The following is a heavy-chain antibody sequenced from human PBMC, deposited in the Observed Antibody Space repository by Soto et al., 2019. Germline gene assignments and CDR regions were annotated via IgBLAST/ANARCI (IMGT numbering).Heavy chain of an antibody. CDR3: ARRPLLESHFDS. V-gene: IGHV1-3*01. CDR2: VNAASGHT. J-gene: IGHJ4*02. Sequence: QVHLVQSGAEARKPGASVNVSCMASGFSLNTYVVHWVRQAPGQGLGWMGWVNAASGHTQTSQKFQGRLTLTRDTSANPAYMELSSLRTEATAVYFCARRPLLESHFDSWGQGTLVGVSS. CDR1: GFSLNTYV.